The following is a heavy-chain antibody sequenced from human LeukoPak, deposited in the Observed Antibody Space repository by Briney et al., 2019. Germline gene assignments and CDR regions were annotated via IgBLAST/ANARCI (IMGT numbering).Heavy chain of an antibody. J-gene: IGHJ6*02. CDR3: ARVYDSSGYYPYYYYGMDV. V-gene: IGHV4-59*08. CDR2: IYYSGST. D-gene: IGHD3-22*01. CDR1: GGSISSYY. Sequence: PSETLSLTCTVSGGSISSYYWSWIRQPPGKGLEWIGYIYYSGSTNYNPSLKSRVTISVDTSKNQFSLKLSSVTAADTAVYYCARVYDSSGYYPYYYYGMDVWGQGTTVTVSS.